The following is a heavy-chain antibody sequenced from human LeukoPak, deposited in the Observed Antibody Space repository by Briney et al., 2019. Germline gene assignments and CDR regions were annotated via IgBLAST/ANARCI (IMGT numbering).Heavy chain of an antibody. Sequence: PGGSLRLSCAASGFIFTDYGMHWVRQAPGKGLEWVAVIWYDGSNKYYADSVKGRFTISRDNSENTLYLQMNSLRAEDTALYYCASDGIAVDRGIGYFDYWGQGTLVTVSS. V-gene: IGHV3-33*08. CDR3: ASDGIAVDRGIGYFDY. CDR2: IWYDGSNK. J-gene: IGHJ4*02. CDR1: GFIFTDYG. D-gene: IGHD6-13*01.